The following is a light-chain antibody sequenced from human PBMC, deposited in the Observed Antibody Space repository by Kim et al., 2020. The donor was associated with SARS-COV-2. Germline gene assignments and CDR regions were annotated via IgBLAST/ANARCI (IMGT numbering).Light chain of an antibody. V-gene: IGLV1-51*01. J-gene: IGLJ1*01. CDR1: NSNIGNNV. Sequence: GQKVTNSCSEKNSNIGNNVVSWYQQIPGTAPRVVIYDDNERPSGIPDRFSGSKSGTSATLGITGLQTGDEVDYYCGTWDTILSAYVFGTGTKVTVL. CDR2: DDN. CDR3: GTWDTILSAYV.